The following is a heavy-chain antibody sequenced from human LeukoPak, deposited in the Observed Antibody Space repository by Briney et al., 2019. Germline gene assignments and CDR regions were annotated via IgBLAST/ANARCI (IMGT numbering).Heavy chain of an antibody. Sequence: SETLSLTCTVSGGSISSSSYYWGWIRQPPGKGLEWIGYILYSGSTYYNPSLKSRVTISVDTSKNQFSLKLKSVTAADTAVYYCARDQLVRGVINYCWGQGNLVTVSS. V-gene: IGHV4-30-4*08. CDR3: ARDQLVRGVINYC. CDR1: GGSISSSSYY. J-gene: IGHJ4*02. CDR2: ILYSGST. D-gene: IGHD3-10*01.